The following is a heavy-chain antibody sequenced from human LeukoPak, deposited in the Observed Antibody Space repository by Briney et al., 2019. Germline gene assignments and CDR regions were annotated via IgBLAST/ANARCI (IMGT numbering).Heavy chain of an antibody. V-gene: IGHV1-2*02. J-gene: IGHJ6*03. CDR2: INPNSGGT. CDR3: ARGYCSSTSCSYYYYCMDV. CDR1: GYTFTGYY. D-gene: IGHD2-2*01. Sequence: ASVKVSCKASGYTFTGYYMHWVRQAPGQGLEWMGWINPNSGGTNYAQKFQGRVTMTRDTSISTAYMELSRLRSDDTAVYYCARGYCSSTSCSYYYYCMDVWGKGTTVTVSS.